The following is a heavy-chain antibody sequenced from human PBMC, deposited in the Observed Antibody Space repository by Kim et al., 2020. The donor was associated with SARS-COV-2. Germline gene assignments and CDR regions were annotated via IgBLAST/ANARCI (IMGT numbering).Heavy chain of an antibody. V-gene: IGHV3-74*01. CDR2: MNNDGTTT. CDR3: ARPSRDTSAFYSL. Sequence: GGSLRLSCAASGFSFSSYWMHWVRQAPGKGLVWVSRMNNDGTTTTYADSVKGRFTISRDNAKNTLYLQMTSLRAEDTAVYYCARPSRDTSAFYSLWGQGTLVTVSS. J-gene: IGHJ4*02. CDR1: GFSFSSYW. D-gene: IGHD3-22*01.